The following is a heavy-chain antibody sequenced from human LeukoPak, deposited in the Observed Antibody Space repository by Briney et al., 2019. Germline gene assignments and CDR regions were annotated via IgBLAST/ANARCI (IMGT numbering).Heavy chain of an antibody. CDR2: VYNSGGT. CDR3: ARGGISYGP. CDR1: GGFITSSFY. Sequence: TSETLSLTCTVSGGFITSSFYWSWIRQSPGKGREWIGYVYNSGGTKYNPSLKSRVTISVDTSKSQFSLKLSSVTAADTAVYFCARGGISYGPWGKGTLVTVSS. V-gene: IGHV4-59*01. J-gene: IGHJ5*02. D-gene: IGHD5-18*01.